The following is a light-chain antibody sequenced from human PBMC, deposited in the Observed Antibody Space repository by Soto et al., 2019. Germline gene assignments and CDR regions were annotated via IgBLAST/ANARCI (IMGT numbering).Light chain of an antibody. J-gene: IGKJ1*01. CDR1: QSISSY. CDR3: QQSWT. CDR2: AAS. Sequence: DLQMTQSPSSLSASVGDRVTITCRASQSISSYLNWYQQKPGKAPKLLIYAASSLQSGVPSRFSGSGSGTDFTLTISSLQPEDFATYYCQQSWTFGQGTKVDIK. V-gene: IGKV1-39*01.